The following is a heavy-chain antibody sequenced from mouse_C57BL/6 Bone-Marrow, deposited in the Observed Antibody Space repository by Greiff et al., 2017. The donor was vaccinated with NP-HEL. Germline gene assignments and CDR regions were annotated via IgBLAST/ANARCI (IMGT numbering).Heavy chain of an antibody. CDR1: GYTFTNYW. CDR3: ARVGDYDGWYFDV. V-gene: IGHV1-63*01. Sequence: QVQLQQSGAELVRPGTSVKMSCKASGYTFTNYWIGWAKQRPGHGLEWIGDIYPGGGYTNYNEKFKGKATLTADKSSSTAYMQFSSLTSEDSAIYYCARVGDYDGWYFDVWGTGTTVTVSS. D-gene: IGHD2-4*01. J-gene: IGHJ1*03. CDR2: IYPGGGYT.